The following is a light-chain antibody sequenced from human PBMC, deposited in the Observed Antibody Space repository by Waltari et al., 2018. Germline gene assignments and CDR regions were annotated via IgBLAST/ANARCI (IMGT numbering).Light chain of an antibody. CDR3: QSADSSGTWV. Sequence: SFELTQPPSVSVSPGQTARIPCSGDALHKHHVTWHQQRPGQTPTFLIYKDTERASGIPERFSGASSGTTVTLTVSGVQAEDEADYYCQSADSSGTWVFGGGTRLTV. V-gene: IGLV3-25*03. J-gene: IGLJ3*02. CDR1: ALHKHH. CDR2: KDT.